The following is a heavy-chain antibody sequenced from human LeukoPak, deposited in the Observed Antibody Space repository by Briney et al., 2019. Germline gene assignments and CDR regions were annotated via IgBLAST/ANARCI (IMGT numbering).Heavy chain of an antibody. CDR1: GFTFSTYW. CDR2: IKQDGSEK. CDR3: ARGGRDTWFDP. V-gene: IGHV3-7*01. D-gene: IGHD5-24*01. J-gene: IGHJ5*02. Sequence: GGSLRLSCAASGFTFSTYWMTWVRQAPGKGLEWVANIKQDGSEKNYVDPVKGRFTISRDNAKNSLYLQMNSLRAEDTAVYYCARGGRDTWFDPWGQGTLVIVSS.